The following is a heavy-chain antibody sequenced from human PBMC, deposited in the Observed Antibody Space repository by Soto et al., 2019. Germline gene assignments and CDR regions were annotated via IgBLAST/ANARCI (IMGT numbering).Heavy chain of an antibody. J-gene: IGHJ6*02. Sequence: SVEVSCKPSGGTYSSYAIMCARQAPGPGLEWMGGIIPIFGTANYAQKFQGRVTITADKSTSTAYMELSSLRSEDTAVYYCASPRDTIFGVAKPPYGMDVWGQWTTVGVS. CDR3: ASPRDTIFGVAKPPYGMDV. V-gene: IGHV1-69*06. CDR1: GGTYSSYA. CDR2: IIPIFGTA. D-gene: IGHD3-3*01.